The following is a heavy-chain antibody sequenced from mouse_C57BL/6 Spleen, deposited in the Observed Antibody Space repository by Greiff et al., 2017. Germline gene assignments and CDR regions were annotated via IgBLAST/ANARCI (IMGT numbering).Heavy chain of an antibody. D-gene: IGHD1-1*01. J-gene: IGHJ1*03. CDR2: INPNNGGT. Sequence: EVQLQQSGPELVKPGASVKIPCKASGYTFTDYNMDWVKQSHGKSLEWIGDINPNNGGTIYNQKFKGKATLTVDKSSSTAYMELRSLTSEDTAVYYCARFGYYGSSTYWYFDVWGTGTTVTVSS. V-gene: IGHV1-18*01. CDR1: GYTFTDYN. CDR3: ARFGYYGSSTYWYFDV.